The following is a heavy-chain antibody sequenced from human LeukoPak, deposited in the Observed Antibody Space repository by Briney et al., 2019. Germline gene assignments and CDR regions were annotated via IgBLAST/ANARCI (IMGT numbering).Heavy chain of an antibody. Sequence: PGGTLRLSCAASGFTFSSYAMSWVRQAPGKGLESVSTISYSGGSTYYADSVKGRFAISRDSSKNTLYLQMNGLRGEDTAVYYCAKDDGGSPPDAFDIWGQGTLVTVSS. J-gene: IGHJ3*02. CDR2: ISYSGGST. D-gene: IGHD3-10*01. V-gene: IGHV3-23*01. CDR3: AKDDGGSPPDAFDI. CDR1: GFTFSSYA.